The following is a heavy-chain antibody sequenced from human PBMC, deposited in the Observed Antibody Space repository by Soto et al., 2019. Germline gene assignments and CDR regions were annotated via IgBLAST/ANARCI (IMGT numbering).Heavy chain of an antibody. V-gene: IGHV4-34*01. D-gene: IGHD2-2*01. J-gene: IGHJ5*02. Sequence: PSETLSLTCAVYGGSFSGYYWSWIRQPPGKGLEWIGEINHSGSTNYNPSLKSRVTISVDTSKNQFSLKLSSVTAADTAVYYCARRGGKYCSSTSCSFYWFDPWGQGTLVTVSS. CDR1: GGSFSGYY. CDR2: INHSGST. CDR3: ARRGGKYCSSTSCSFYWFDP.